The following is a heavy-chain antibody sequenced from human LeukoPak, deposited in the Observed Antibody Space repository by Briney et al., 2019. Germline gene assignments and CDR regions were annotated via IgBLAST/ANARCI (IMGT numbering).Heavy chain of an antibody. J-gene: IGHJ4*02. V-gene: IGHV3-11*04. CDR2: ITNSGRST. CDR3: AREASGYYHVFDA. CDR1: GFSLSTYF. Sequence: PGGSLRLSCEASGFSLSTYFISWIRQAPGKWLEWVSYITNSGRSTKYADAVKGRFTMSRDNAKQSVYLEMTDLRAEDTAVYYCAREASGYYHVFDAWGQGTRVTVSS. D-gene: IGHD3-3*01.